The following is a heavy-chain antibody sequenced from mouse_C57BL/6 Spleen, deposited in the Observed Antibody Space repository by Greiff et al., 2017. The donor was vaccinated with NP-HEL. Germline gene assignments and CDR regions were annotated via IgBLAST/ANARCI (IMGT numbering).Heavy chain of an antibody. Sequence: VQLKESGGDLVKPGGSLKLSCAASGFTFSSYGMSWVRQTPDKRLEWVATISSGGSYTYYPDSVKGRFTISRDNAKNTLYLQMSSLKSEDTAMYYCARHEEGSGYEAMDYWGQGTSVTVSS. J-gene: IGHJ4*01. CDR1: GFTFSSYG. V-gene: IGHV5-6*01. D-gene: IGHD3-2*02. CDR2: ISSGGSYT. CDR3: ARHEEGSGYEAMDY.